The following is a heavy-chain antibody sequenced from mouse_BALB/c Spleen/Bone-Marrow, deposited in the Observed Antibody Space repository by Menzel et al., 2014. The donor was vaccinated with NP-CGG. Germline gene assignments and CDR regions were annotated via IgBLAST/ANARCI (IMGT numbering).Heavy chain of an antibody. CDR1: GYTFTSSR. D-gene: IGHD2-14*01. Sequence: QVQLKQSGSVLVRPGASVKLSCKASGYTFTSSRMHWAKQRPGQGLEWIGEIHPNSGNTNYNEKFKGKATLTVDTSSSTAYVDLSSLTSEDSAVYYCARGDPYYRYSDYWGQGTTLTVSS. CDR3: ARGDPYYRYSDY. V-gene: IGHV1S130*01. J-gene: IGHJ2*01. CDR2: IHPNSGNT.